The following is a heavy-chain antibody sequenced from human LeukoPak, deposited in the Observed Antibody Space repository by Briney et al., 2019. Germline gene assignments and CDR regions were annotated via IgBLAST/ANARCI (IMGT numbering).Heavy chain of an antibody. CDR1: GFTFSSYW. CDR3: ARDRILSYCGGDCYSCYFDY. D-gene: IGHD2-21*01. CDR2: IKQDGSEK. V-gene: IGHV3-7*01. J-gene: IGHJ4*02. Sequence: GGSLRLSCAASGFTFSSYWMSWVRQAPGKGLEWVANIKQDGSEKYYVDSVKGRFTISRDNAKNSLYLQMNSLRAEDTAVYYCARDRILSYCGGDCYSCYFDYWGQGTLVTVSS.